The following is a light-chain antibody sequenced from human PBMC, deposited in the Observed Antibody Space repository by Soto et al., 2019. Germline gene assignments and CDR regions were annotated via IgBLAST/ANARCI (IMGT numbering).Light chain of an antibody. CDR3: QQLNSYPYT. J-gene: IGKJ2*01. V-gene: IGKV1-9*01. Sequence: DIQLTQSPSFLSASVGDRLTFTCRASQGISSFLAWYQQKPGKAPKLLIYTASTLQSGVPSRFSGSASGTEFTLTISSLQPEDFGTYYCQQLNSYPYTFGQGTKLEIK. CDR1: QGISSF. CDR2: TAS.